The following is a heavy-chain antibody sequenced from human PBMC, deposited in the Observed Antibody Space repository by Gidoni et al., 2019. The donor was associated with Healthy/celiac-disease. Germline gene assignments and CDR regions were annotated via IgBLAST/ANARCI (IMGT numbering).Heavy chain of an antibody. D-gene: IGHD2-15*01. J-gene: IGHJ4*02. CDR3: ARDLRSVDIVVVVAATTLDY. V-gene: IGHV1-18*01. Sequence: QVPLVQSRDEVRNTGACVQVSCKSSGYTFPTYGVSLLRQDPGQGLEWMGWISAYNGNTNYAQKIQGRVTMTTDTSTSTAYMELRSLRSDDTAVYYCARDLRSVDIVVVVAATTLDYWGQGTLVTVSS. CDR1: GYTFPTYG. CDR2: ISAYNGNT.